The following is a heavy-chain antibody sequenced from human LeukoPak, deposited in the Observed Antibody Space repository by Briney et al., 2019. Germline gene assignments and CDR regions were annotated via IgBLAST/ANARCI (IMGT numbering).Heavy chain of an antibody. D-gene: IGHD3-10*01. CDR3: ARDRSTMVRGPDAFDI. Sequence: GGSLRLSCAASGFTFSSYAMHWVRQAPGKGLEWVAVISYDGSNKYYADSVKGRFTISRDNSKNTLYLQMNSLRAEDTAVYYCARDRSTMVRGPDAFDIWGQGTMVTVSS. CDR1: GFTFSSYA. J-gene: IGHJ3*02. CDR2: ISYDGSNK. V-gene: IGHV3-30-3*01.